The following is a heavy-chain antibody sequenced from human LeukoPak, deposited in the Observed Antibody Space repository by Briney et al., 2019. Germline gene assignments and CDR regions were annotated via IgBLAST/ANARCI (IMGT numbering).Heavy chain of an antibody. CDR3: ARATVTTSYYYYGMDV. Sequence: PSETLSLTCTVSGGSISGYYWSWIRQPPGKGLEWIGYIYYSGSTNYNPSLRSRVTISVDTSKNQFSLKLSSVTAADTAVYYCARATVTTSYYYYGMDVWGQGTTVTVSS. D-gene: IGHD4-11*01. V-gene: IGHV4-59*12. CDR1: GGSISGYY. CDR2: IYYSGST. J-gene: IGHJ6*02.